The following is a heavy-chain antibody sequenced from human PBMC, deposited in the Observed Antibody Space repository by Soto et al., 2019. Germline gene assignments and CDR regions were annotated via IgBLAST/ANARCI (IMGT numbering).Heavy chain of an antibody. CDR3: AGIAAAGATVWFDP. J-gene: IGHJ5*02. Sequence: SETLSLTCAVSSGSISSSNWWSWVRQPPGKGLEWIGEIYHSGSTNYNPSLKSRVTISVDKSKNQFSLKLSSVTAADTAVYYCAGIAAAGATVWFDPWGQGTMVTVSS. D-gene: IGHD6-13*01. CDR1: SGSISSSNW. V-gene: IGHV4-4*02. CDR2: IYHSGST.